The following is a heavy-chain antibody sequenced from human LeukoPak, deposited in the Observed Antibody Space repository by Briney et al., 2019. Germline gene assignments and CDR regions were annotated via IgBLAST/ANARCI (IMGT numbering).Heavy chain of an antibody. CDR1: GYTLTELS. J-gene: IGHJ3*02. D-gene: IGHD3-9*01. CDR2: FDPEDGET. V-gene: IGHV1-24*01. Sequence: ASVKVSCKVSGYTLTELSMHWVRQAPGKGLEWMGGFDPEDGETIYAQKFQGRVTMTEDTSTDTAYMELSSLRSEDTAVYYCAGNDILTGYYIDAFDIWGQGTMVTVSS. CDR3: AGNDILTGYYIDAFDI.